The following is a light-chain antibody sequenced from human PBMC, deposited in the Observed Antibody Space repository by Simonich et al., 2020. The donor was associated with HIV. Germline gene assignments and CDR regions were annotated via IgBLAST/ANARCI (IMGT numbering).Light chain of an antibody. CDR2: EVS. V-gene: IGLV2-14*02. J-gene: IGLJ2*01. CDR3: SSYAGSNKV. Sequence: QSALTQPASVSGSPGQSITISCPGTSSDVGSYNLVSWYQQPPGKAPKLMIYEVSKRPSGVPDRFSGSKSGNTASLTVSGLQAEDEADYYCSSYAGSNKVFGGGTKLTVL. CDR1: SSDVGSYNL.